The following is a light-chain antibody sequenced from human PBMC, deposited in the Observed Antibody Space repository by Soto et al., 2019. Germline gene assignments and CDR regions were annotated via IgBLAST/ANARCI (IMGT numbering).Light chain of an antibody. CDR1: HSISRS. CDR3: QQRTNSPPWT. V-gene: IGKV3-11*01. Sequence: EVVMTQSPATLSVSPGERATLSCRASHSISRSLAWYQQKPGRAPRLLIYGVSKRAPAIPPRFSGSGSGTDFTLSVSGLETEDFATYYCQQRTNSPPWTFGQGTRVELK. J-gene: IGKJ1*01. CDR2: GVS.